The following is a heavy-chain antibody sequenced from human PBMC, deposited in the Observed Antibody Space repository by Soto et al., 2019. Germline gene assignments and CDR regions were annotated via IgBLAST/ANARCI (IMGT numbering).Heavy chain of an antibody. D-gene: IGHD2-21*01. V-gene: IGHV3-53*01. J-gene: IGHJ6*02. CDR3: ATELIAKYGMDV. CDR1: GFTVSGNY. CDR2: IYTDDNI. Sequence: EVQLVESGGGLVQPGGSLRLSCAASGFTVSGNYVTWVRQAPGKGLEWVSVIYTDDNIYYADSVTGRFTISRDNSKNTFYLQKNRLRVEDTAVYYCATELIAKYGMDVWGQGTTVTVSS.